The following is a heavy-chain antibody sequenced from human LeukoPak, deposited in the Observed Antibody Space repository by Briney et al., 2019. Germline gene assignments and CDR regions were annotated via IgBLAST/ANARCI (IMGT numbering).Heavy chain of an antibody. CDR3: ARDFRDLHYYGMDV. CDR2: TTNSGTYV. J-gene: IGHJ6*02. V-gene: IGHV3-21*01. CDR1: GFSFSSYS. Sequence: GGSLRLSCVASGFSFSSYSMSWVRQAPGKGLEWVSSTTNSGTYVYYAESVKGRFTISRDNAKNPLYLQMNSLRAEDTAVYYCARDFRDLHYYGMDVWGQGTTVTVSS.